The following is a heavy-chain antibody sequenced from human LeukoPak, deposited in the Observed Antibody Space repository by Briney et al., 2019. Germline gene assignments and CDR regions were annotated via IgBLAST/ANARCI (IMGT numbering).Heavy chain of an antibody. D-gene: IGHD1-26*01. CDR3: AKDLISGSYYGFDY. V-gene: IGHV3-23*01. J-gene: IGHJ4*02. CDR1: GFTFSSYG. CDR2: ISGSGGST. Sequence: HPGGSLRLSCAASGFTFSSYGMSWVRQAPGKGLEWVSAISGSGGSTYYADSVKGRFTISRDNSKNTLYLQMNSLRAEGTAVYYCAKDLISGSYYGFDYWGQGTLGTVSS.